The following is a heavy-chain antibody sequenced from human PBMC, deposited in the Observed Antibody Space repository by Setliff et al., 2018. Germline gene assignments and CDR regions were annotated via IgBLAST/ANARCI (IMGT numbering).Heavy chain of an antibody. CDR1: GFTFSNYW. D-gene: IGHD2-15*01. Sequence: GGSLRLSCVASGFTFSNYWMFWVRQAPGKGLEWVSYISSSSSTIYYADSVKGRFTISRDNSKNTLYLQMNSLRAEDTAVYYCAKRGPYCSGGTCHYYFDYWGQGTLVTVSS. CDR2: ISSSSSTI. V-gene: IGHV3-48*01. CDR3: AKRGPYCSGGTCHYYFDY. J-gene: IGHJ4*02.